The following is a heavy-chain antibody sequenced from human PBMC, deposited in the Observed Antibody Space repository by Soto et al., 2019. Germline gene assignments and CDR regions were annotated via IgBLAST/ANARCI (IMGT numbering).Heavy chain of an antibody. J-gene: IGHJ6*02. CDR3: AKGGGVGGFGELPYYYYYYGMDV. CDR2: ISGSGGST. Sequence: EVQLLESGGGLVQPGGSLRLSCAASGFTFSSYAMSWVRQAPGKGLEWVSAISGSGGSTYYADSGKGRFTISRDNSKNTMYLQMNSRRGEDTAVYYCAKGGGVGGFGELPYYYYYYGMDVWGQGTTVTVSS. V-gene: IGHV3-23*01. D-gene: IGHD3-10*01. CDR1: GFTFSSYA.